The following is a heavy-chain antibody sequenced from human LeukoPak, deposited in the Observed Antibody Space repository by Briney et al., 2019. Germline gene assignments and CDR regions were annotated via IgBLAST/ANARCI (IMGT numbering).Heavy chain of an antibody. V-gene: IGHV4-59*01. CDR3: ARRYGSGGYYWVRHWFDP. CDR2: IYYSGST. CDR1: GGSISSYY. D-gene: IGHD3-10*01. Sequence: SSETLSLTCTVSGGSISSYYWSWIRQPPGKGLEWIGYIYYSGSTNYNPSLKSRVTISVDTSKNQFSLKLSSVTAADTAVYYCARRYGSGGYYWVRHWFDPWGQGTLVTVSS. J-gene: IGHJ5*02.